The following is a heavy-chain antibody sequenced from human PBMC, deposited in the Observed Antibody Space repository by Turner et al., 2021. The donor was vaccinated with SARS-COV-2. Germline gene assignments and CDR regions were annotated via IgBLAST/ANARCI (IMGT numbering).Heavy chain of an antibody. CDR3: AGVPNESELTLDY. Sequence: QVQLVLSVAEVKKLGASVKVSCKASGYTFTGYYMHWVRQAPGQGLEWMGWINPNSGGTNYAQKFQGRVTMTRDTSISTAYMELSRLRSDDTAVYYCAGVPNESELTLDYWGQGTLVTVSS. D-gene: IGHD1-1*01. CDR2: INPNSGGT. J-gene: IGHJ4*02. CDR1: GYTFTGYY. V-gene: IGHV1-2*02.